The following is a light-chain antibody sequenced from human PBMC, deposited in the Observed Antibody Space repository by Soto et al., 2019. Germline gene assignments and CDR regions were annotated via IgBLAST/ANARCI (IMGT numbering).Light chain of an antibody. CDR2: GAS. J-gene: IGKJ1*01. CDR1: QSVSSN. V-gene: IGKV3-15*01. Sequence: EIVMTQSPATLSVSPGERDTLSCRASQSVSSNLAWYQQKPGQAPRLLIYGASTRATGIPARFSGSGSGTEFTLTISSLQSEDFAVYYCQQYNNWWTFGQGTKVDIK. CDR3: QQYNNWWT.